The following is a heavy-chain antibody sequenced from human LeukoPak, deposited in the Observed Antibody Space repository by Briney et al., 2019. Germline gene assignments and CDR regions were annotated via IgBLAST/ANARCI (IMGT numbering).Heavy chain of an antibody. V-gene: IGHV1-8*01. D-gene: IGHD5-18*01. Sequence: ASVKVSCKASGYTFTSYDINWVRQATGQGLEWMGWVSPNSGNTGYAQKFQGRVTMTRNTSISTAYMELSSLRSEDTAVYYCARGRPLAAMVFNWFDPWGQGTLVTVSS. CDR3: ARGRPLAAMVFNWFDP. CDR2: VSPNSGNT. CDR1: GYTFTSYD. J-gene: IGHJ5*02.